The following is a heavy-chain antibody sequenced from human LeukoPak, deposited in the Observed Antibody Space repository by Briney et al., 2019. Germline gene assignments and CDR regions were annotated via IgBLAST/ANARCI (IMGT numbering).Heavy chain of an antibody. CDR1: GFTFSSYW. D-gene: IGHD2-15*01. CDR2: IRYDGSNK. Sequence: PGGSLRLSCAASGFTFSSYWMSWVRQAPGKGLEWVAFIRYDGSNKYYADSVKGRFTISRDNSKNTLYLQMNSLRAEDTAVYYCAKEGYDAFDIWGQGTMVTVSS. V-gene: IGHV3-30*02. J-gene: IGHJ3*02. CDR3: AKEGYDAFDI.